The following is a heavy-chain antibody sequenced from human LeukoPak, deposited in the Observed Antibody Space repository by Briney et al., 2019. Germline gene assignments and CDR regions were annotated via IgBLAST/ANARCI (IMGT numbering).Heavy chain of an antibody. CDR1: GFTFSSYW. Sequence: PGGSLRLSCAASGFTFSSYWMSWVRQAPGKGLEWVANIKQDGSEKYYVDSVKGRFTISRDNAKNSLYLQMNSLRAEDTAVYYCARDWLDIVVVPAAIRYYYYGMDVWGQGTTVTVSS. D-gene: IGHD2-2*02. V-gene: IGHV3-7*01. J-gene: IGHJ6*02. CDR2: IKQDGSEK. CDR3: ARDWLDIVVVPAAIRYYYYGMDV.